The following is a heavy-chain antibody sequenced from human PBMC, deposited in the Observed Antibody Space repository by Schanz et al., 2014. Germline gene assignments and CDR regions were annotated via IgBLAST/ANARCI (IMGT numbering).Heavy chain of an antibody. CDR3: ARDPNSVNEIDY. CDR2: IKGDTSEK. Sequence: VQLVESGGSLVQPRGSLRLSCSASGFTFSDHWMSWVRQPPGKGLEWVANIKGDTSEKNYVDSGKARFTLTRDNAKNSMYLQMNSLGVEDTAVYYCARDPNSVNEIDYWGQGTLVTVSS. D-gene: IGHD5-12*01. V-gene: IGHV3-7*03. J-gene: IGHJ4*02. CDR1: GFTFSDHW.